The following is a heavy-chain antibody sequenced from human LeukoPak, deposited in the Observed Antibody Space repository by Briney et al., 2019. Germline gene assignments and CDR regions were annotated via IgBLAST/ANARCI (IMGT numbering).Heavy chain of an antibody. Sequence: SETLSLTCAVYGGSFSDYYWSWIRQPPGKWLEWIGEINRHGRTNYSPSLKSRVSISVDTSKNQSSLTLTSLTAADTAVYYCARGGATPMVFRYWGQGTLVTVSS. CDR3: ARGGATPMVFRY. J-gene: IGHJ4*02. CDR2: INRHGRT. D-gene: IGHD5-18*01. CDR1: GGSFSDYY. V-gene: IGHV4-34*01.